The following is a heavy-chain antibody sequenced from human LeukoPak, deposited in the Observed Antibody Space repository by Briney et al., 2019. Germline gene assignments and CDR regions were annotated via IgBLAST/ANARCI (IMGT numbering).Heavy chain of an antibody. CDR2: IYYSGST. D-gene: IGHD4-17*01. CDR3: ARDAGAMTTVTTAYWYFDL. CDR1: GGSISTYY. J-gene: IGHJ2*01. V-gene: IGHV4-59*01. Sequence: PSETLSLTCTVSGGSISTYYWSWIRQPPGKGLEWIGYIYYSGSTNYNPSLKSRVTISVDTSKNQFSLKLSSVTAADTAVYYCARDAGAMTTVTTAYWYFDLWGRGTLVTVSS.